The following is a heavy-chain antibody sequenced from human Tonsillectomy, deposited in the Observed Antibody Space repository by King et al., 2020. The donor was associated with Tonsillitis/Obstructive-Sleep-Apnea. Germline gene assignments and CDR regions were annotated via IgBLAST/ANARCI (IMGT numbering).Heavy chain of an antibody. CDR3: AREILVVVPAAMGGGFDY. J-gene: IGHJ4*02. Sequence: VQLQQWGAGLLKPSETLSLTCAVYGGSFSGYYWSWIRQPPGKGLEWIGEINHSGSTNYNPSLKSRVTISVDTSKNQFSLKLSSVTAADTAVYYCAREILVVVPAAMGGGFDYWGQGTLVTVSS. CDR1: GGSFSGYY. V-gene: IGHV4-34*01. D-gene: IGHD2-2*01. CDR2: INHSGST.